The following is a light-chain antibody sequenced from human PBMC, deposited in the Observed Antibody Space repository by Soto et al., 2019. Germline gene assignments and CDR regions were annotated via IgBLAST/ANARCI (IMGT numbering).Light chain of an antibody. J-gene: IGLJ1*01. CDR2: DVS. CDR1: SSDVGGYNY. V-gene: IGLV2-14*01. Sequence: QSALTQPASVYGSPGQSITISCTGTSSDVGGYNYVSWYQQHPGKVPKLMTYDVSNRPSGVSNRFSGSKSGNTASLTISGLQAEDEADYYCSSYISGSTLVFGTGTKVTVL. CDR3: SSYISGSTLV.